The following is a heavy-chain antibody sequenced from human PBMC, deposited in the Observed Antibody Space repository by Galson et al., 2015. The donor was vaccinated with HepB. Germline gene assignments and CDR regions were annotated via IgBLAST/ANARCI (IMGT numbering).Heavy chain of an antibody. V-gene: IGHV4-34*01. Sequence: SETLSLTCAVYGGSFSGYYWSWIRQPPGKGLEWIGEINHSGSTNYNPSLKSRVTISVDTSKNQFSLKLSSVTAADTAVYYCARGLTRLLKRYGMDVWGQGTTVTVSS. CDR3: ARGLTRLLKRYGMDV. CDR2: INHSGST. D-gene: IGHD2-2*01. CDR1: GGSFSGYY. J-gene: IGHJ6*02.